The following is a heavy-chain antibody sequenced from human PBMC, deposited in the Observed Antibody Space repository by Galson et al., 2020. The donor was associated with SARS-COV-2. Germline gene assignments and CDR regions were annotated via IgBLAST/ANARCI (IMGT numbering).Heavy chain of an antibody. CDR1: GGSVRSGSYY. CDR3: ARSVGGWDYYGMDV. CDR2: IYNSGST. Sequence: SETLSLTCTVSGGSVRSGSYYWSWIRQPPGKGLEWIGHIYNSGSTKYNPSLKGRVTISVDTSKNQFSLRLSSVTAADTAVYFCARSVGGWDYYGMDVWGQGTTVTVSS. V-gene: IGHV4-61*01. D-gene: IGHD3-16*01. J-gene: IGHJ6*02.